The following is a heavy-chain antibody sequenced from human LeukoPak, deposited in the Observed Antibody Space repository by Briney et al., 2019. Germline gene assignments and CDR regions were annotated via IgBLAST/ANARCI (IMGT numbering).Heavy chain of an antibody. CDR3: ARDGRSTFDY. D-gene: IGHD5/OR15-5a*01. CDR2: IYYSGST. V-gene: IGHV4-39*07. J-gene: IGHJ4*02. CDR1: GGSISSSSYY. Sequence: SETLSLTCTVSGGSISSSSYYWGWIRQPPGKGLEWIGSIYYSGSTYYNPSLKSRVTISVDTSKNQFSLKLRSVTAADTALYYCARDGRSTFDYWGQGILVTVSS.